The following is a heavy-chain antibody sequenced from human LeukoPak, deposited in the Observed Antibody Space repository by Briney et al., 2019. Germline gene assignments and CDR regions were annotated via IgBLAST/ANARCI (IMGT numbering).Heavy chain of an antibody. J-gene: IGHJ5*02. CDR2: INPSDGRT. CDR1: GYTFTNYF. CDR3: VREDGISSDLGKLGPPAS. D-gene: IGHD5-24*01. V-gene: IGHV1-46*01. Sequence: ASVRVSCKASGYTFTNYFMHWVRQAPGQGLEWMGIINPSDGRTIYAENFQGRITRDTSTSTVFLDLRSLTYEDSAVYYCVREDGISSDLGKLGPPASWGQGSLVAVSS.